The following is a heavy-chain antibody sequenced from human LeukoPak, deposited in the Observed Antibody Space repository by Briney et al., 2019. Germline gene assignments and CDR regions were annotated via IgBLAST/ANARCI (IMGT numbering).Heavy chain of an antibody. D-gene: IGHD3-22*01. V-gene: IGHV3-7*01. Sequence: PGGSLRLSCAASGFTFSSYWMSWVRQAPGKGLEWVANIKQDGSEKYYVDSVKGRFTISRDNAKNSLYLQMNSLRAEDTAVYYCARGYYYDSSGYRRLFDYWGQGTLVTVSS. CDR2: IKQDGSEK. CDR3: ARGYYYDSSGYRRLFDY. CDR1: GFTFSSYW. J-gene: IGHJ4*02.